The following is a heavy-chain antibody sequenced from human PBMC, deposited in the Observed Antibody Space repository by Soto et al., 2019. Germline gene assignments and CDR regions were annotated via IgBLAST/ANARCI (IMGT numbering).Heavy chain of an antibody. D-gene: IGHD2-2*02. V-gene: IGHV3-33*08. CDR3: ARDEHCSSTSCYKGESFDY. CDR1: GFTFSSYG. Sequence: GGSLRLSCAASGFTFSSYGMHWVRQAPGKGLEWVAVIWDDGSNKYYADSVKGRFTISRDNSKNTLYLQMNSLRAEGTALYYCARDEHCSSTSCYKGESFDYWGQGTLVTVSS. J-gene: IGHJ4*02. CDR2: IWDDGSNK.